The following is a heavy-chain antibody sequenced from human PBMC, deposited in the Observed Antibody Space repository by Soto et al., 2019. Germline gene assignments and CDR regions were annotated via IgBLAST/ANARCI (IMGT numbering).Heavy chain of an antibody. V-gene: IGHV3-9*01. D-gene: IGHD3-22*01. Sequence: GGTLRLSCAASGFTFNGYARRWVRQAPGKGLEWVSGITWNSGSIGYADSVKCRFTISRENAKNSLFLQMNRLRAEDTALYYCVKALGDYDSSGFDYWGQGTLVTVSS. CDR2: ITWNSGSI. CDR1: GFTFNGYA. CDR3: VKALGDYDSSGFDY. J-gene: IGHJ4*02.